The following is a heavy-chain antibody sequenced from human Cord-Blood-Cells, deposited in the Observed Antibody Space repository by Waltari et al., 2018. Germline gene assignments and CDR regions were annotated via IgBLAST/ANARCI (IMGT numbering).Heavy chain of an antibody. V-gene: IGHV4-34*01. CDR3: ARAYYDSSGYYTFDY. CDR1: GGSFGGYY. J-gene: IGHJ4*02. D-gene: IGHD3-22*01. CDR2: INHSGST. Sequence: QVQLQQWGAGLLKPSETLSITCAVTGGSFGGYYWSWICQPPGKGLEWIGEINHSGSTNYNPSLKSRVTISVDTSKNQFSLKLGSVTAADTAVYYCARAYYDSSGYYTFDYWGQGTLVTVSS.